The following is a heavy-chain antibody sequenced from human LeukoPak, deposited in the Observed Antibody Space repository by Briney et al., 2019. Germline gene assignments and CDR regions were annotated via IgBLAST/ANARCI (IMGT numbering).Heavy chain of an antibody. Sequence: ASVKVSCKASGYTFTSYDINWVRQATGQGLEWMGWMNPNSGNTGYAQKFQGRVTITRNTSISTAYMELSSLRSEDTAVYYCARTHYGSGTPPDYWGQGTLVSVSS. D-gene: IGHD3-10*01. CDR1: GYTFTSYD. V-gene: IGHV1-8*03. CDR2: MNPNSGNT. J-gene: IGHJ4*02. CDR3: ARTHYGSGTPPDY.